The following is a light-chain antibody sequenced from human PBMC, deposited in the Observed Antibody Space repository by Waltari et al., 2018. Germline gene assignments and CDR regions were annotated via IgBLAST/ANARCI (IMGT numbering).Light chain of an antibody. V-gene: IGKV3-11*01. CDR2: DAS. Sequence: EVVLTQSPPTLSLSPGERATLSCRASQSVSSHLAWYQQKPGQAPRLLIYDASNRATGTPVRFRGSGSGTDFTLTISSLEPEDFAVYYCQQRNNWPPITFGQGTRLEIK. CDR3: QQRNNWPPIT. CDR1: QSVSSH. J-gene: IGKJ5*01.